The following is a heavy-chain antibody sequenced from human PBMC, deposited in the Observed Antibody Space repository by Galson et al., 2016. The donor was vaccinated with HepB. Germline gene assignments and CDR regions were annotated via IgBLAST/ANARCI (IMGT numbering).Heavy chain of an antibody. J-gene: IGHJ4*02. V-gene: IGHV3-73*01. CDR1: GFTFSGSA. Sequence: SLRLSCAASGFTFSGSAMHWVRQASGKGLEWVGRIRSKANSYATAYAASVKGRFTISRDDSKNTAYLQMNSLKTEDTAAYYCTRGYCSGGSCSMQDYWGQGTLVTVSS. D-gene: IGHD2-15*01. CDR2: IRSKANSYAT. CDR3: TRGYCSGGSCSMQDY.